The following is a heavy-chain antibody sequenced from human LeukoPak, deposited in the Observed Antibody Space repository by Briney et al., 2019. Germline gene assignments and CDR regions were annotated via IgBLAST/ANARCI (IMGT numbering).Heavy chain of an antibody. J-gene: IGHJ4*02. Sequence: GGSLRLSCAASGFTFSSYGMHWVHQAPGKGLEWVAVIWYDGSNKYYADSVKGRFTISRDNSKNALHLQMNSLRIEDTAVYYCVQRGGLDYWGQGTLVTVSS. V-gene: IGHV3-30*02. CDR1: GFTFSSYG. CDR3: VQRGGLDY. CDR2: IWYDGSNK. D-gene: IGHD3-16*01.